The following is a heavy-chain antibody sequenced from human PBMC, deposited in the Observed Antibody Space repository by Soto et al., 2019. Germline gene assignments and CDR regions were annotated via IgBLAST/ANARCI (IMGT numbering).Heavy chain of an antibody. Sequence: EVQLLESGGGLVQPGGSLRLSCAASGLTFSNYAMTWVRQAPGKGLEWVSVITGSGGGTYFVDSVKGRITISRDNSKNTVYLQMNSLRAEDTAVYYCAKRPLTAAGFDYWGQGTLVTVSS. J-gene: IGHJ4*02. D-gene: IGHD6-13*01. CDR1: GLTFSNYA. V-gene: IGHV3-23*01. CDR2: ITGSGGGT. CDR3: AKRPLTAAGFDY.